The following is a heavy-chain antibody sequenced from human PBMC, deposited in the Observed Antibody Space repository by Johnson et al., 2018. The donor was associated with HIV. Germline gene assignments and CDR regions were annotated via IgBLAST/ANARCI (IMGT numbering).Heavy chain of an antibody. Sequence: VQLVESGGGLVQPGRSLRLSCAASGFTFDDYALHWIRQAPGKGLEWVSGISWNGATRGYADSVKGRFTISRDDAKNSLYLLIDSLRTEDTALYYCAKDMAYGDYLFRNAFDVWGQGTMVTVSS. V-gene: IGHV3-9*01. D-gene: IGHD4-17*01. J-gene: IGHJ3*01. CDR3: AKDMAYGDYLFRNAFDV. CDR2: ISWNGATR. CDR1: GFTFDDYA.